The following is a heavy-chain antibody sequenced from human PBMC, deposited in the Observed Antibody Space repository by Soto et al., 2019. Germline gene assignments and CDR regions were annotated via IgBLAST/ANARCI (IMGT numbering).Heavy chain of an antibody. V-gene: IGHV1-69*12. J-gene: IGHJ6*02. Sequence: QVQLVQSGAEVKKPGSSVKVSCKASGGTFSSYAVSWVRQAPGQGLEWMGGIIPIFGTADYAQKFQGRVTITADEPTSTAYMELSSLRSEDTAVYYCASQLTGDYYYYGMDVWGQGTTVTVSS. D-gene: IGHD7-27*01. CDR3: ASQLTGDYYYYGMDV. CDR1: GGTFSSYA. CDR2: IIPIFGTA.